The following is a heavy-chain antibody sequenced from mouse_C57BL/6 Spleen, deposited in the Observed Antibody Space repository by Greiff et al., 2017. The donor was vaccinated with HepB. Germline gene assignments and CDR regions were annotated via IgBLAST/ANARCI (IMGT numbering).Heavy chain of an antibody. Sequence: EVQVVESEGGLVQPGSSMKLSCTASGFTFSDYYMAWVRQVPEKGLEWVANINYDGSSTYYLDSLKSRFIISRDNAKNILYLQMSSLKSEDTATYYCARDDYDHAMDYWGQGTSVTVSS. CDR1: GFTFSDYY. J-gene: IGHJ4*01. CDR2: INYDGSST. CDR3: ARDDYDHAMDY. D-gene: IGHD2-4*01. V-gene: IGHV5-16*01.